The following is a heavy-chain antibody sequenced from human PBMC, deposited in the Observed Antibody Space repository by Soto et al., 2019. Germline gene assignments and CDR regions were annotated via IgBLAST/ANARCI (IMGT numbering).Heavy chain of an antibody. CDR2: IDPCGGST. Sequence: QVQLVQSGAEVKKPGASVKVSCKASGYTVTRHYMHWVRQAPGQGLEWMGIIDPCGGSTTYAQKFQDRVTMTRDMSTRTVYMELSSLRSDDTAIYYCTRGSTVVTLDYFDSWGQGTLVTVSS. CDR3: TRGSTVVTLDYFDS. CDR1: GYTVTRHY. D-gene: IGHD2-21*02. J-gene: IGHJ4*02. V-gene: IGHV1-46*03.